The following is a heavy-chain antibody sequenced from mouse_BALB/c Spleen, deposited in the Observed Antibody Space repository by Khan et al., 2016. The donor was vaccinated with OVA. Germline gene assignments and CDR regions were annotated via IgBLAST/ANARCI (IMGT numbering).Heavy chain of an antibody. CDR2: INPSNGYT. V-gene: IGHV1-4*01. D-gene: IGHD2-14*01. CDR1: GYTFISYT. Sequence: QVQLQQSGAELARPGASVKMSCKASGYTFISYTIHWIKKRPGQGLEWIGYINPSNGYTNYNQKFKDKATLTTDKSSTTAYLQLSSLTSDDSAVLNCVRDGAYHRNDGWFAYWGQGTLVTVSA. CDR3: VRDGAYHRNDGWFAY. J-gene: IGHJ3*01.